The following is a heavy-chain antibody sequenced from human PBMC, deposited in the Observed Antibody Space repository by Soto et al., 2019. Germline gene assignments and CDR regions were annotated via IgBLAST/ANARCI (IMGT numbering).Heavy chain of an antibody. Sequence: SETLSLTCTVSGGSISSYYWNWIRQPPGKGLEWIGYIYFSGSTNYNPSLKSRVTISMDRSRNQFSLKLSSVTAADTAVYYCARARTGYYAGLDFWGQGTLVTVS. CDR3: ARARTGYYAGLDF. V-gene: IGHV4-59*01. CDR1: GGSISSYY. CDR2: IYFSGST. D-gene: IGHD3-9*01. J-gene: IGHJ4*02.